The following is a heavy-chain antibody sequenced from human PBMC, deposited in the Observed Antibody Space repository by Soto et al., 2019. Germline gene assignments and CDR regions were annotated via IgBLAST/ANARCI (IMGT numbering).Heavy chain of an antibody. J-gene: IGHJ3*02. CDR1: GFSLNTSGVS. CDR3: AHRIVGEDAFDI. CDR2: IYWDDDK. D-gene: IGHD2-15*01. Sequence: QITLKESGPTLVKPTQTLTLTCTLSGFSLNTSGVSVGWIRQPPGKALEWLALIYWDDDKRYSPSLKNRLTIXKRXPKNQVALIMTNMDPVETATYYCAHRIVGEDAFDIWGQGTLVTVSS. V-gene: IGHV2-5*02.